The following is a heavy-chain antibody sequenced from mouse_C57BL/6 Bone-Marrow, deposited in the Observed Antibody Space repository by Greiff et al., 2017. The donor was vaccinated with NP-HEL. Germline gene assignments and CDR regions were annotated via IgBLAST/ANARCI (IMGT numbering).Heavy chain of an antibody. CDR2: IDPENGDT. CDR3: TGGYYCDY. CDR1: GFNIKDDY. Sequence: EVQLQQSGAELVRPGASVKLSCTASGFNIKDDYMHWVKQRPEQGLEWIGWIDPENGDTEYASKFQGKATITADTSSNTAYLQLSSLTSEDTAVYYCTGGYYCDYWGQGTTLTVSS. J-gene: IGHJ2*01. V-gene: IGHV14-4*01.